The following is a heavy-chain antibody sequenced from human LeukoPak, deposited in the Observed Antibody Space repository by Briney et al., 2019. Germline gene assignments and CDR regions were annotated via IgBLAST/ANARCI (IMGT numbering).Heavy chain of an antibody. J-gene: IGHJ6*02. CDR3: ARAAQNPEIYGDYGYGMDV. CDR2: ISGSGGST. Sequence: GGSLRLSCAASGFTFSSYAMSWVRQAPGKGLEWVSAISGSGGSTYYADSVKGRFTISRDNSKNTLYLQMNSLRAEDTAVYYCARAAQNPEIYGDYGYGMDVWGQGTTVTVSS. V-gene: IGHV3-23*01. CDR1: GFTFSSYA. D-gene: IGHD4-17*01.